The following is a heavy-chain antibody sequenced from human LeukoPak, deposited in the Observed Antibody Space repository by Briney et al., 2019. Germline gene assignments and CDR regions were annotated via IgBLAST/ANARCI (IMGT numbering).Heavy chain of an antibody. J-gene: IGHJ4*02. D-gene: IGHD3-10*01. CDR1: GFTFSSYA. Sequence: PGGSLRLSCAASGFTFSSYAMSWVRQAPGKGLEWVSIISGSGGNTNYADSVKGRFTISRDNSKNTLYLQMNSLRAEDTAVYYCAKPYYGSGSYYGFNYYAFDYWGQGTLVTVSS. V-gene: IGHV3-23*01. CDR2: ISGSGGNT. CDR3: AKPYYGSGSYYGFNYYAFDY.